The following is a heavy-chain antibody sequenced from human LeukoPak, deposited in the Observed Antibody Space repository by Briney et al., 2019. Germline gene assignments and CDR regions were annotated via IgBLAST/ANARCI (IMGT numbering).Heavy chain of an antibody. CDR1: GFSLSTSGMC. J-gene: IGHJ6*02. CDR2: IDWDDDK. D-gene: IGHD3-16*01. CDR3: ARISGGPYYGMDV. Sequence: SGPALVKPTQTLTLTCTFSGFSLSTSGMCVSWIRQPPGKALEWLAHIDWDDDKYYSTSLKTTLTISKDTSKNQVVLTMTNMDPVDTATYYCARISGGPYYGMDVWGQGTTVTVSS. V-gene: IGHV2-70*01.